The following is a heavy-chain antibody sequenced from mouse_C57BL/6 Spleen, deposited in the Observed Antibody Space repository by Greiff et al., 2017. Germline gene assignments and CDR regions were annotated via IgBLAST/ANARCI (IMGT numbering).Heavy chain of an antibody. CDR1: GYTFTSYW. CDR3: ARTIYYGKGYAMDY. V-gene: IGHV1-69*01. Sequence: QVQLQQPGAELVMPGASVKLSCKASGYTFTSYWMHWVKQRPGQGLEWIGEIDPSDSYTNYNQKFKGKSTLTVDKSSGTAYMQLSSLTSEDSAVYYCARTIYYGKGYAMDYWGQGTSVTVSS. J-gene: IGHJ4*01. D-gene: IGHD2-1*01. CDR2: IDPSDSYT.